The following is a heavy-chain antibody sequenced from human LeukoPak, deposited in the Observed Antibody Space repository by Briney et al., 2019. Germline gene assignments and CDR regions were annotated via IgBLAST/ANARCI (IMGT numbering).Heavy chain of an antibody. CDR1: GYTFTGYY. V-gene: IGHV1-2*06. J-gene: IGHJ6*02. Sequence: ASVKVSFKASGYTFTGYYMHWVRQAPGQGLEWMGRINPNSGGTNYAQKFQGRVTMTRDTSISTAYMELSRLRSDDTAVYYCARERGSTTKALEGGSLHQKDGMDVWGQGTTVTVSS. D-gene: IGHD1-26*01. CDR2: INPNSGGT. CDR3: ARERGSTTKALEGGSLHQKDGMDV.